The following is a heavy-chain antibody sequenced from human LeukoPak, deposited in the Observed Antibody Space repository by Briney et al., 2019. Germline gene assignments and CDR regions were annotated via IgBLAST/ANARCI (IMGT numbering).Heavy chain of an antibody. D-gene: IGHD3-10*01. V-gene: IGHV3-23*01. Sequence: GGSLRLSCAASGFTFSSYGMSWVRQAPGKGLEWVSAISGSGGSTYYADSVKGRFTISRDNSKNTLYLQMNSLRAEDTAVYYCAKDRRYYGSGGPIFDYWGQGTLVTVSS. J-gene: IGHJ4*02. CDR3: AKDRRYYGSGGPIFDY. CDR1: GFTFSSYG. CDR2: ISGSGGST.